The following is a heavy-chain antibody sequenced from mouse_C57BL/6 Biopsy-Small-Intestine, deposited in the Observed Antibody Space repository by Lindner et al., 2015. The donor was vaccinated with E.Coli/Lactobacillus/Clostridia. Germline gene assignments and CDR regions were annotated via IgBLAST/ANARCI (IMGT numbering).Heavy chain of an antibody. CDR2: IDPANGNT. Sequence: VQLQESGAELVRPGASVKLSCTASGFNIKDDYMHWVKQRPEQGLEWIGRIDPANGNTKYAPKFQDKATITADTSSNTAYLQLSSLTSEDTAVYYCARSGYGEGRYYFDYWGQGTTLTVSS. CDR1: GFNIKDDY. V-gene: IGHV14-3*01. CDR3: ARSGYGEGRYYFDY. D-gene: IGHD2-13*01. J-gene: IGHJ2*01.